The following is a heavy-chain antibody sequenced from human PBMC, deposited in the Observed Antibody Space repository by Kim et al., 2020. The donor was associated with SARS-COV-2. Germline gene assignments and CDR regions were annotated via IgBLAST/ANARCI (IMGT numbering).Heavy chain of an antibody. D-gene: IGHD6-19*01. CDR1: GYSFTSYW. CDR2: IYPGDSDT. Sequence: GESLKISCKGSGYSFTSYWIGWVRQMPGKGLEWMGIIYPGDSDTRYSPSFQGQVTISADKSISTAYLQWSSLKASDTAMYYCAGLGKGSSGWYDERSFYYSYYGMNVGGQGTTVTVSS. V-gene: IGHV5-51*01. J-gene: IGHJ6*02. CDR3: AGLGKGSSGWYDERSFYYSYYGMNV.